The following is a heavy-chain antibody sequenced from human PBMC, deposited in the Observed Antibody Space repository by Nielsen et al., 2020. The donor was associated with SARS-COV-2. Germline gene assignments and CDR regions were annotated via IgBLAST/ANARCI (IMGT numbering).Heavy chain of an antibody. D-gene: IGHD5-18*01. CDR3: ARGIQLWLRSDY. Sequence: ASVKVSCKASGGTFSSYAMHWVRQAPGQRLEWMGWINAGNGNTKYSQKFQGRVTTTRDTSASTAYMELSSLRSEDTAVYYCARGIQLWLRSDYWGQGTLVTVSS. CDR2: INAGNGNT. J-gene: IGHJ4*02. V-gene: IGHV1-3*01. CDR1: GGTFSSYA.